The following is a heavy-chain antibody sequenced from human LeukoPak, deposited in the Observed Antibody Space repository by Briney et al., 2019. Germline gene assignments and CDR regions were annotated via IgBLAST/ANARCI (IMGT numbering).Heavy chain of an antibody. V-gene: IGHV3-48*04. D-gene: IGHD2-15*01. Sequence: PGGSLRLSCAASGFIFSGQSMNWIRQAPGKGLEWISYIKSSGTTTYYADSVKGRFTISRDNAKNSLYLQMNSLRVEDTAVYYCARGRGTVGVATHCFDPWGRGTLVTVSS. CDR2: IKSSGTTT. CDR3: ARGRGTVGVATHCFDP. J-gene: IGHJ5*02. CDR1: GFIFSGQS.